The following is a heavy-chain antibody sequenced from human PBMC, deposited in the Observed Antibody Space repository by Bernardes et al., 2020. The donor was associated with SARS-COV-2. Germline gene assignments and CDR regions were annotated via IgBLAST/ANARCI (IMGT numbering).Heavy chain of an antibody. D-gene: IGHD6-13*01. CDR3: ARDPPSHYSSRWYVTPFDY. J-gene: IGHJ4*02. CDR1: GFTFRSYS. CDR2: ISTGSSYI. V-gene: IGHV3-21*01. Sequence: GGSLRLSCAASGFTFRSYSMNWVRQAPGKGLEWVSSISTGSSYIYYADSVKGRFTISRDNARNSLYLQMNSLRAEDTAVYYCARDPPSHYSSRWYVTPFDYWGQGTLVTVSS.